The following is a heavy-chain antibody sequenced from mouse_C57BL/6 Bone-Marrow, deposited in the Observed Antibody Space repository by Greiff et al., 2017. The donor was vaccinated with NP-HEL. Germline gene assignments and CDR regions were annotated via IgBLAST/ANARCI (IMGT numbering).Heavy chain of an antibody. D-gene: IGHD2-2*01. CDR3: ARWGLRRNDWYFDV. CDR2: IYPRSGNT. J-gene: IGHJ1*03. Sequence: QVQLQQSGAELARPGASVKLSCKASGYIFTSYGISWVKQRTGQGLEWIGEIYPRSGNTYYNEKFKGKATLTADKSSSTAYMELRSLTSEDSAVYFCARWGLRRNDWYFDVWGTGTTVTVSS. V-gene: IGHV1-81*01. CDR1: GYIFTSYG.